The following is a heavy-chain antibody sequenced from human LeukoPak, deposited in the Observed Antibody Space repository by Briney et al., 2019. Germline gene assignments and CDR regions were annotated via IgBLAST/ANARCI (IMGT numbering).Heavy chain of an antibody. V-gene: IGHV4-30-4*07. Sequence: SETLSLTCAVSGGSISSGGYSWSWIRQPPGKGLEWIGYIYYSGSTYYNPSLKSRVTISVDTSKNQFSLKLSSVTAADTAVYYCARDYDFDYWGQGTLVTVSS. CDR2: IYYSGST. J-gene: IGHJ4*02. CDR1: GGSISSGGYS. D-gene: IGHD3-16*01. CDR3: ARDYDFDY.